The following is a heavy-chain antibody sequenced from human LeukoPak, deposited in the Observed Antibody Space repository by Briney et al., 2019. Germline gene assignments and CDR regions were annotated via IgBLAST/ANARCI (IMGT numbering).Heavy chain of an antibody. J-gene: IGHJ4*02. CDR3: ARDRGKNSYGYFMDY. Sequence: ASVKVSCKASGYTFTGYYMHWVRQAPGQGLEWMGWINPNSGGTNYAQKFQGRVTMTRDTSISTAYMELSRLRSDDTAVYYCARDRGKNSYGYFMDYWGRGTLVTVSS. V-gene: IGHV1-2*02. CDR2: INPNSGGT. D-gene: IGHD5-18*01. CDR1: GYTFTGYY.